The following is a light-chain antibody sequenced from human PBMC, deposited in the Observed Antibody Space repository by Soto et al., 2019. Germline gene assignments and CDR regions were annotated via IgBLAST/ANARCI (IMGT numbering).Light chain of an antibody. CDR1: TGAVTSGHF. V-gene: IGLV7-46*01. Sequence: QAVVTQEPSLTVSPGGTVTLTCDSSTGAVTSGHFPYWFQQKPGQAPRTLIYDTSKKTSWTPARFSGSLLGGKAALTLSGAQPEDEAEYYCLLSYSDDGWVFGGGTQLTVL. CDR2: DTS. CDR3: LLSYSDDGWV. J-gene: IGLJ3*02.